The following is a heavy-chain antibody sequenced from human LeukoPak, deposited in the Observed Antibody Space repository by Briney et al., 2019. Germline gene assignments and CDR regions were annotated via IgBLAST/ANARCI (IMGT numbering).Heavy chain of an antibody. D-gene: IGHD3-22*01. CDR2: IYYSGST. V-gene: IGHV4-30-4*08. J-gene: IGHJ4*02. CDR3: ARDLYDSSGYYYFDY. CDR1: GGSISSYY. Sequence: SETLSLTCTVSGGSISSYYWSWVRQPPGKGLEWIGYIYYSGSTYYNPSLKSRVTISVDTSKNQFSLKLSSVTAADTAVYYCARDLYDSSGYYYFDYWGQGTLVTVSS.